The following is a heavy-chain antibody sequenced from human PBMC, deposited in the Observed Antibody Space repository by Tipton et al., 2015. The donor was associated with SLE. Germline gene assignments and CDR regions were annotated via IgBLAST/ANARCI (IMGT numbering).Heavy chain of an antibody. CDR1: GVSISSASYY. CDR2: IFTSGSP. Sequence: TLSLTCSVSGVSISSASYYWNWIRQPAGKGPEWIGRIFTSGSPDYNPSLKSRVTISLDTSKNQFSLRLSSVTAADTAMYFCVRELDTFDIWGQGTMVTVSS. V-gene: IGHV4-61*02. J-gene: IGHJ3*02. CDR3: VRELDTFDI.